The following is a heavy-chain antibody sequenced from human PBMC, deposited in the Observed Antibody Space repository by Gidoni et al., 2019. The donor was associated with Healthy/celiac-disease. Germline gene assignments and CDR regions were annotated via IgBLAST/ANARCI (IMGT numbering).Heavy chain of an antibody. V-gene: IGHV3-21*01. CDR2: ISSSSSYI. J-gene: IGHJ4*02. CDR3: ARNERSTMIVRY. D-gene: IGHD3-22*01. CDR1: GFTFSSYS. Sequence: EVQLVESGGGLVKPGGSLRLSCAASGFTFSSYSMNWVRQAPGKGLEWVSSISSSSSYIYYADSVKGRFTISRDNAKNSLYLQMNSLRAEDTAVYYCARNERSTMIVRYWGQGTLVTVSS.